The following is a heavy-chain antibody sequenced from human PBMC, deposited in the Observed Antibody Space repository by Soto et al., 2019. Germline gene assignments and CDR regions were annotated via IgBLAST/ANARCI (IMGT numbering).Heavy chain of an antibody. CDR3: VRAGSGWYSRDSFDF. CDR1: AFTFSNFP. CDR2: ISGGGGSA. J-gene: IGHJ3*01. V-gene: IGHV3-23*01. Sequence: GGSLRLSCTPAAFTFSNFPMICGRQAPGKGLEWVSVISGGGGSAYYADSVQGRFTISRDNSKNTLYLQMTSLRGEDTAIYYCVRAGSGWYSRDSFDFWGRGTMVTVSS. D-gene: IGHD6-19*01.